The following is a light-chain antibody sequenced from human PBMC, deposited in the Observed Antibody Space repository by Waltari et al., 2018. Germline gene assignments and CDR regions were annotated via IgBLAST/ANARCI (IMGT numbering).Light chain of an antibody. CDR3: QQYYTMWT. V-gene: IGKV1-NL1*01. Sequence: DIQMTQSPSSLSASVGDRVTITCRASQGISNSLTWYQQKAGKAPKLLLSGSARLESGVPSRFRGSGSGTHYTLPISSLQPEDFATYYCQQYYTMWTFGQGTKVEVK. CDR1: QGISNS. J-gene: IGKJ1*01. CDR2: GSA.